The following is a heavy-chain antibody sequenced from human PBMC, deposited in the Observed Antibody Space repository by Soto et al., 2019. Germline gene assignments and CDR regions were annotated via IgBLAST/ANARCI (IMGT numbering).Heavy chain of an antibody. CDR1: GFTFSGYG. CDR2: IRYDGSNI. CDR3: ARDGVGATAFWGYLDY. J-gene: IGHJ4*02. D-gene: IGHD3-16*01. V-gene: IGHV3-33*01. Sequence: QVQLVESGGGVVQPERSLRLSCVASGFTFSGYGMHWVRQAPGKGLEWVAIIRYDGSNIYYADSVWGRFAISRDNSKNTLFLQMDSLGAEDTAVYYCARDGVGATAFWGYLDYGVQGDLVTVSS.